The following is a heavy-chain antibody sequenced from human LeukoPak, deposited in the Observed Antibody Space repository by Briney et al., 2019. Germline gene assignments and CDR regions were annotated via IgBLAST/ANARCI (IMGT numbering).Heavy chain of an antibody. CDR3: ARVNSERVAYYYYYIDV. CDR2: ISSSSSTI. J-gene: IGHJ6*03. CDR1: GFTFSSYS. Sequence: QAGGSLRLSCAAFGFTFSSYSMNWVRQAPGKGLEWVSYISSSSSTIYYADSVKGRFTISRDNAKNSLYLQMNSLRAEDTAVYYCARVNSERVAYYYYYIDVWGKGTTVTVSS. D-gene: IGHD2-21*01. V-gene: IGHV3-48*01.